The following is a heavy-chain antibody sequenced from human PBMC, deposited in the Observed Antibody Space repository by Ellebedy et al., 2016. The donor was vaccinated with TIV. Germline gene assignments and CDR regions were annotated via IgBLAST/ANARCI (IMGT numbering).Heavy chain of an antibody. CDR1: GFTFDDYA. J-gene: IGHJ4*02. D-gene: IGHD3-10*01. CDR2: ISWNSGSI. CDR3: AKGLNSYYGSGSYSH. V-gene: IGHV3-9*03. Sequence: SLKISCAASGFTFDDYAMHWVRQAPGKGLEWVSGISWNSGSIGYAASVEGRFTISRDNVKNSLYLQMNSLRAEDMAFYYCAKGLNSYYGSGSYSHWGQGTLVTVSS.